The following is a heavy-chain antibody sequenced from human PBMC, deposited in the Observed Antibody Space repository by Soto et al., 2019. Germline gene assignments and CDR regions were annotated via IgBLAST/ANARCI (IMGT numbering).Heavy chain of an antibody. CDR3: AKGPAWNYEFAIVAFDI. D-gene: IGHD1-7*01. Sequence: GGSLRLSCAASGFTFSSYAMSWVRQAPGKGLEWVSAISGTGGSTYYADSVKGRFTISRDNSKNSLYLQMNSLRAEDTAVYYCAKGPAWNYEFAIVAFDIWGQGTMVTVSS. CDR1: GFTFSSYA. V-gene: IGHV3-23*01. J-gene: IGHJ3*02. CDR2: ISGTGGST.